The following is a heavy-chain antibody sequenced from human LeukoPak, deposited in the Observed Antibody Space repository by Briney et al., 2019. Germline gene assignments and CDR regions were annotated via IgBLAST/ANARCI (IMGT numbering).Heavy chain of an antibody. J-gene: IGHJ4*02. D-gene: IGHD1-26*01. V-gene: IGHV3-7*01. CDR3: ARDWSKGATDY. CDR1: GFTFSRSW. Sequence: GGSLRLSCAASGFTFSRSWMSGVRQAPGKGLEWVANIRQDGSEKNHADPVKGRFTISRDNAKNSLFLQMNSLRVEDTALYYCARDWSKGATDYWGQGTLVTVSS. CDR2: IRQDGSEK.